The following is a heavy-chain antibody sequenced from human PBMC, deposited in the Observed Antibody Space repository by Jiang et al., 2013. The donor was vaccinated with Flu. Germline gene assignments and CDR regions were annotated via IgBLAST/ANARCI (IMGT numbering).Heavy chain of an antibody. D-gene: IGHD4-23*01. CDR2: YWDDDK. V-gene: IGHV2-5*02. J-gene: IGHJ6*02. CDR3: AHRPATVVDYYYYGMDV. Sequence: YWDDDKRYSPSLKSRLTITKDTSKNQVVLTMTNMDPVDTATYYCAHRPATVVDYYYYGMDVWGQGTTVTVSS.